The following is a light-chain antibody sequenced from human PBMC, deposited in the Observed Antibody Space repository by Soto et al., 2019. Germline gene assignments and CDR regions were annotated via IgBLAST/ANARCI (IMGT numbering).Light chain of an antibody. CDR2: GSS. CDR1: QSIRTH. V-gene: IGKV3-15*01. J-gene: IGKJ2*01. CDR3: QHYYHWPPGYS. Sequence: EIVMTQYPATLSVSPGERATLSCRASQSIRTHLAWYQQKVGQAPRLLIYGSSTRATGIPARFSGSGSGTEFTLTISSLQSEDFAVYYCQHYYHWPPGYSFGSGTKLDIK.